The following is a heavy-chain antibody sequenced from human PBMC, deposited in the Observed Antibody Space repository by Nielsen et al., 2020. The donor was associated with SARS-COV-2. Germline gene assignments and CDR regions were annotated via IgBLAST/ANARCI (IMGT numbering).Heavy chain of an antibody. Sequence: GGSLRLSCVASGFTVSKAWMSWVRQAPGKGLEWVGRIKSKLDGGTTDYAAPVKDRFTISRDDSKNTMYLDMSSLRTEDTAVYYCATARYCSRTSCSAGTDMFDPWGQGTQVIVSS. D-gene: IGHD2-2*01. CDR1: GFTVSKAW. CDR3: ATARYCSRTSCSAGTDMFDP. CDR2: IKSKLDGGTT. J-gene: IGHJ5*02. V-gene: IGHV3-15*01.